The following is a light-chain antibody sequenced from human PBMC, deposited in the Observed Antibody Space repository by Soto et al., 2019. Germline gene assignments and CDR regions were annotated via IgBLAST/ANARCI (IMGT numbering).Light chain of an antibody. CDR1: QSILDRSKNKYY. CDR2: WAS. CDR3: QQYFTSPWT. Sequence: DIVMTQSPDSLAVSLGERATFNCKSSQSILDRSKNKYYLACYQQKSGQPPKLLIYWASLRESGVPDRFTGSGSGTDFTLTISSLQAEDVAVYYCQQYFTSPWTFGQGTKVEI. J-gene: IGKJ1*01. V-gene: IGKV4-1*01.